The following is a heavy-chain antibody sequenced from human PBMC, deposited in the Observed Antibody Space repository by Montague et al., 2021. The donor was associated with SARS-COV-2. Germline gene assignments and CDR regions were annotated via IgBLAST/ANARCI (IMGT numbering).Heavy chain of an antibody. CDR3: ARHMGHVLVSVTGANWFDP. D-gene: IGHD5/OR15-5a*01. CDR2: IYSSGVT. Sequence: TRSLTCTVSGASTSSTNYYWSWIRQPAGKGLEWIGRIYSSGVTNYNPSLKSRVSISIDTSKNEFSLKLNSVTAADTAIYYCARHMGHVLVSVTGANWFDPWGQGTLVTVSS. V-gene: IGHV4-61*02. J-gene: IGHJ5*02. CDR1: GASTSSTNYY.